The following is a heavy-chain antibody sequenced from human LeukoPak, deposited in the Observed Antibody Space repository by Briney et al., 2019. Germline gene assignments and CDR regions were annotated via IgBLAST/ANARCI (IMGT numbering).Heavy chain of an antibody. V-gene: IGHV1-2*02. D-gene: IGHD2-2*01. J-gene: IGHJ4*02. CDR3: ARDGGAVVVPAAFDY. Sequence: ASVKVSCKASGYTFTGYYMHWVRQVPGQGLEWMGWINPNSGGTNYAQKFQGRVTMTRDTSISTAYMELSRLRSDDTAVYYCARDGGAVVVPAAFDYWGQGTLVTVSS. CDR1: GYTFTGYY. CDR2: INPNSGGT.